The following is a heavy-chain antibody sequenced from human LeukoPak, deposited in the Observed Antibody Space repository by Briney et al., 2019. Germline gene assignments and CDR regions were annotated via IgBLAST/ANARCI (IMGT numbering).Heavy chain of an antibody. V-gene: IGHV4-4*07. D-gene: IGHD2-2*01. J-gene: IGHJ6*02. CDR2: VHTSGST. Sequence: SETLSLTCTVPGGSISSYYWSWIRQPAGKGLEWIGRVHTSGSTNYNPSLKSRVNMSVDTSQTQFSLKLSSVTAADTAVYYCARECSGNNCPNNNMDVWGQGTTVTVSS. CDR1: GGSISSYY. CDR3: ARECSGNNCPNNNMDV.